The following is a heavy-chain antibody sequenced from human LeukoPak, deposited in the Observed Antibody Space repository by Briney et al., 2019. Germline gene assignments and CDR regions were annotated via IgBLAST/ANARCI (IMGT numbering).Heavy chain of an antibody. CDR1: GLTFSSYG. J-gene: IGHJ4*02. D-gene: IGHD3-10*01. CDR3: AKDHRLRGAGSYYLD. Sequence: PGGSLRLSCAASGLTFSSYGVHWVRQAPGKGLEWVAVISYDERNKHYADSVEGRFTISRDNSKNTLYLQMNSLTTEDTAVYYCAKDHRLRGAGSYYLDWGQGTLVTVSS. V-gene: IGHV3-30*18. CDR2: ISYDERNK.